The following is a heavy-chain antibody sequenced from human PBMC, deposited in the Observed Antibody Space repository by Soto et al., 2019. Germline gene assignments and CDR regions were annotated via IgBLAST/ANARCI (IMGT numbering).Heavy chain of an antibody. CDR3: ATLGYSSGGAGR. V-gene: IGHV5-51*01. Sequence: GESLKISCKGFGYDFSTYWIGWVRQMPGKGLEGMGFIFPGNSDTRYSPSFQGQVTISAERSPSTTYLHWSSLKASDTALYYCATLGYSSGGAGRWGQGTLVTVSS. D-gene: IGHD6-19*01. J-gene: IGHJ4*02. CDR1: GYDFSTYW. CDR2: IFPGNSDT.